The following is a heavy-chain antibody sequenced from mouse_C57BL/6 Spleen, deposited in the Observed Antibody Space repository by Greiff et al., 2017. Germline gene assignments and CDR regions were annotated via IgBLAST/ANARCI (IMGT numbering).Heavy chain of an antibody. CDR2: IYPGSGST. CDR1: GYTFTSYW. CDR3: ARDPARTNYAMDY. Sequence: VQLQQPGAELVKPGASVKMSCKASGYTFTSYWITWVKQRPGQGLEWIGDIYPGSGSTNYNEKFKSKATLTVDTSSSTAYMQLSSLTSEDSAVYYCARDPARTNYAMDYWGQGTSVTVSS. V-gene: IGHV1-55*01. D-gene: IGHD2-14*01. J-gene: IGHJ4*01.